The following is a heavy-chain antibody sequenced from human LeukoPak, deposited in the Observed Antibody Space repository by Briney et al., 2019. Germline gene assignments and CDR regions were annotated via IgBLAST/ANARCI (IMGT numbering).Heavy chain of an antibody. V-gene: IGHV4-38-2*02. D-gene: IGHD3-10*01. J-gene: IGHJ4*02. CDR1: DFSISSGYY. CDR3: ARERSPFDY. CDR2: INHSGTT. Sequence: SSETLSLTCSVSDFSISSGYYWGWIRQSPRKGLEWIGSINHSGTTYYNPSLKSRVTILVDTSKNQFSLELSSATAADTAVYYCARERSPFDYWGQGTLVTVSS.